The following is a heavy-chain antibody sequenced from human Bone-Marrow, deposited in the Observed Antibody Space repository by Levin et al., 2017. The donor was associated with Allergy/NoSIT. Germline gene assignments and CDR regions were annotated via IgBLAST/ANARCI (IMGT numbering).Heavy chain of an antibody. V-gene: IGHV6-1*01. CDR1: GDSVSSNGVA. J-gene: IGHJ3*02. Sequence: LRLSCAISGDSVSSNGVAWNWIRQSPSRGLEWLGRTYYRSKWFNDYAVSVKSRININPDTSKNQFSLQLNSVTPDDTAVYYCARGKNSAFDIWGQGTMVTVSS. D-gene: IGHD1-7*01. CDR3: ARGKNSAFDI. CDR2: TYYRSKWFN.